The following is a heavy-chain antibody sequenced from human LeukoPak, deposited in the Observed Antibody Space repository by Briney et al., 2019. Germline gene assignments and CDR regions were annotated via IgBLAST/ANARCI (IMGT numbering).Heavy chain of an antibody. Sequence: SETLSLTCTVSGGSINSYYWSWIRQPPGKGLEWIGHIFYTGSPNYNPSLKSRVTISLDRSNNHFSLRLTSVTAADTAVYYCARAGAWQIDPWGQGTLVTVSS. V-gene: IGHV4-59*01. J-gene: IGHJ5*02. D-gene: IGHD3-10*01. CDR2: IFYTGSP. CDR1: GGSINSYY. CDR3: ARAGAWQIDP.